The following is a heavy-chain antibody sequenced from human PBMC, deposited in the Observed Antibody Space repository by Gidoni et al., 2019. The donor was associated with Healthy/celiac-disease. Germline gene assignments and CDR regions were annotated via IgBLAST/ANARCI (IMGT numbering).Heavy chain of an antibody. CDR1: GSSIRSGYY. J-gene: IGHJ4*02. CDR2: IYHSGST. CDR3: ARVKSSAMVRGVMRSVGFFDY. D-gene: IGHD3-10*01. V-gene: IGHV4-38-2*01. Sequence: QVQLQESGPGLVKPSETLSLTCAVSGSSIRSGYYWGWIRQPPGKGLEWIGSIYHSGSTYYNPSLKSRVTISVDTSKNQFSLKLSSGTAADTAVYYCARVKSSAMVRGVMRSVGFFDYWGQGTLVTVSS.